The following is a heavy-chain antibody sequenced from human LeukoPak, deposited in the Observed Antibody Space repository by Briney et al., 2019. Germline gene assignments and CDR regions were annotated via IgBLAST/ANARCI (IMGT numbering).Heavy chain of an antibody. CDR3: ARCDSSSWDNWFDP. CDR2: IKQDGSEK. V-gene: IGHV3-7*01. CDR1: GFTFSSYW. J-gene: IGHJ5*02. Sequence: GGSLRLSCAASGFTFSSYWMSSVRQARGKGVEWVANIKQDGSEKYYVDSVKGRFTISRDNAKNSLYLQMNSLRAEDTAVYYCARCDSSSWDNWFDPWGQGTLVTVSS. D-gene: IGHD6-13*01.